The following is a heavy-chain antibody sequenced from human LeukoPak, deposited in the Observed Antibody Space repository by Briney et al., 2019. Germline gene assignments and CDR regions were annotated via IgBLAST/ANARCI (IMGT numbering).Heavy chain of an antibody. CDR2: ITTSSSYI. Sequence: GSLRLSCAASGFTFTSYAMSWVRQAPGKGLEWVSSITTSSSYIYYADSVKGRFTISRDNAKNSLFLQMNSLRAEDTAVYYCATDLIHYYASGAKTWGQGTLVTVSS. V-gene: IGHV3-21*01. J-gene: IGHJ5*02. CDR1: GFTFTSYA. D-gene: IGHD3-10*01. CDR3: ATDLIHYYASGAKT.